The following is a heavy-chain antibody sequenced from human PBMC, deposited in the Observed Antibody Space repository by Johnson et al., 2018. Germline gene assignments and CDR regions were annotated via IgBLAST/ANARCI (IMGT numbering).Heavy chain of an antibody. Sequence: VQLVESGGGLVKPGGSLRLSCAASGFIFSDYYMTWIRQAPGKGLEWVSHIRSSGSSIYAADSVNGRFTISRDNSKNTLYLQMNSLRAEETAVYYCAKDPYCSSTSCLFYYYGMDVWGQGTTVTVSS. D-gene: IGHD2-2*01. V-gene: IGHV3-11*01. CDR1: GFIFSDYY. CDR2: IRSSGSSI. J-gene: IGHJ6*02. CDR3: AKDPYCSSTSCLFYYYGMDV.